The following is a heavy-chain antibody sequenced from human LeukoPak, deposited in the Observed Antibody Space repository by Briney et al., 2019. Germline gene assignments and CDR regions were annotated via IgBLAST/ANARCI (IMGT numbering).Heavy chain of an antibody. CDR2: ISGSGGST. V-gene: IGHV3-23*01. Sequence: GGSLRLSCAASGFTFSSYAMSWVRQAPGKGLEWVSAISGSGGSTYYADSVKGRFTISRDNSKNTLYLQMNSLRAEDTAVYYCAKVPVPVGAIVVAVADREEGAFDIWGQGTMVTVSS. J-gene: IGHJ3*02. CDR3: AKVPVPVGAIVVAVADREEGAFDI. D-gene: IGHD2-15*01. CDR1: GFTFSSYA.